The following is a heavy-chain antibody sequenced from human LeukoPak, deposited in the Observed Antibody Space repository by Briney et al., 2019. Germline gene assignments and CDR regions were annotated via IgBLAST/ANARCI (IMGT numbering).Heavy chain of an antibody. D-gene: IGHD4-11*01. CDR1: GGSFSGYY. Sequence: SETLSLTCAVYGGSFSGYYWTWIRQPPGKGLEYFGEINHSGNTNYNPSLRSRVTISVDTSKSQFSLKLSSVTAADTAVYYCASHNTVTGCFDYWGRGTLVTVSS. CDR2: INHSGNT. J-gene: IGHJ4*02. V-gene: IGHV4-34*01. CDR3: ASHNTVTGCFDY.